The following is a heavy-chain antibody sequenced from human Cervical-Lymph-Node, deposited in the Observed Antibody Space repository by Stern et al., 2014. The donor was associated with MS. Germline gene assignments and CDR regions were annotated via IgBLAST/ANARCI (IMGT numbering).Heavy chain of an antibody. J-gene: IGHJ2*01. V-gene: IGHV4-39*01. CDR1: NDSISSSDYY. CDR3: ARQTFYTTSSVSRYFDV. D-gene: IGHD6-6*01. CDR2: VYQTAST. Sequence: QLQLQESGPGLVKPLETLSLTCTVSNDSISSSDYYWAWIRQSPERGLEWIGSVYQTASTYDNPVLASRVTISIDTTKNQFSLRLSSVTAADTAIYFCARQTFYTTSSVSRYFDVWGRGSLVTVSS.